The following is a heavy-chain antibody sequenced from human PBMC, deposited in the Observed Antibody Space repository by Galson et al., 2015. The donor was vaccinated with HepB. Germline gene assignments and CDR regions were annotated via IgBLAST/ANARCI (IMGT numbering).Heavy chain of an antibody. CDR3: ARERGLLWFGELQFLPNDAFDI. CDR1: GFTFSSYS. J-gene: IGHJ3*02. CDR2: ISSSSSSI. V-gene: IGHV3-21*01. Sequence: SLRLSCAASGFTFSSYSMNWVRQAPGKGLEWVSSISSSSSSIYYADSVKGRFTISRDNAKNSLSLQMNSLRAEDTAVYYCARERGLLWFGELQFLPNDAFDIWGQGTMVTVSS. D-gene: IGHD3-10*01.